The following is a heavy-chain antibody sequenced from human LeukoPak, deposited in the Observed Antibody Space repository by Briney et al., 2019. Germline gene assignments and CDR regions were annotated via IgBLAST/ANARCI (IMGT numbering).Heavy chain of an antibody. CDR1: GFTFSSYA. CDR3: ARDLRGSNAY. Sequence: GGSLRLSCAASGFTFSSYAMHWVRQAPGKGLEYVSGISSNGGSTNYANSVKGRYTISRDNSKNTLYLQMGSLRVEDMAVYYCARDLRGSNAYWGQGTLVTVSS. CDR2: ISSNGGST. D-gene: IGHD1-26*01. V-gene: IGHV3-64*01. J-gene: IGHJ4*02.